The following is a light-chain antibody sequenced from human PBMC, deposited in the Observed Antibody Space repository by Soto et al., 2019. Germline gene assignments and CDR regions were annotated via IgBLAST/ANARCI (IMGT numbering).Light chain of an antibody. CDR3: QEYNDWRPIN. V-gene: IGKV1-27*01. CDR2: AAS. Sequence: DIQMTQSPSSLSASVGGIVTITCRASQGISNYLAWYQQKPGKVPKLLIYAASTLQSGVPSRFSGSGSGTEFTLTITSLQFEDFAVYYCQEYNDWRPINFGGGTKVDIK. J-gene: IGKJ4*01. CDR1: QGISNY.